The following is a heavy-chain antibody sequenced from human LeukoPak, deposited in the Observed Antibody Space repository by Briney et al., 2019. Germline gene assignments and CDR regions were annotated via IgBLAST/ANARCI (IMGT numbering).Heavy chain of an antibody. Sequence: PSETLSLTCIVSGGSISSSSYYWGWIRQPPGKGLEWIGSIYYGGSTYYNPSLKSRVTISVDTSKNQFSLKLSSVTAADTAVYYCARNDYGDYWGQGTLVTVSS. CDR1: GGSISSSSYY. CDR3: ARNDYGDY. CDR2: IYYGGST. V-gene: IGHV4-39*01. J-gene: IGHJ4*02.